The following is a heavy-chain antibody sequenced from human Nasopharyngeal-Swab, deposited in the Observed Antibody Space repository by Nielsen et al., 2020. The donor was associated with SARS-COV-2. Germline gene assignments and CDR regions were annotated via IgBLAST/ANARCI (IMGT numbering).Heavy chain of an antibody. CDR2: IWYDGSNK. D-gene: IGHD1-26*01. CDR1: GFTFSNYG. Sequence: GGSLRLSCAASGFTFSNYGMHWVRQAPGKGLEWVAVIWYDGSNKYYADSVKGRFTISRDNSKNTLYLQMNSLRAEDTGVYDCARDVGATSYGMDVWGQGTTVTVSS. J-gene: IGHJ6*02. CDR3: ARDVGATSYGMDV. V-gene: IGHV3-33*01.